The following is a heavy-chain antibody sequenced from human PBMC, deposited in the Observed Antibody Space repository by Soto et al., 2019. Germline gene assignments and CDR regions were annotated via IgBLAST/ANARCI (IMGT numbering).Heavy chain of an antibody. CDR3: ARDPYTHYSYYYYMDV. V-gene: IGHV3-7*01. J-gene: IGHJ6*03. CDR2: IKQDGSEK. CDR1: GFTFSNYW. Sequence: GGSLRLSCAASGFTFSNYWMSWVRQAPGKGLEWVANIKQDGSEKYYVDSVKGRFTISRDNAKNSLYLQMNSLRAEDTAVYYCARDPYTHYSYYYYMDVWGKGTAVTVSS. D-gene: IGHD4-4*01.